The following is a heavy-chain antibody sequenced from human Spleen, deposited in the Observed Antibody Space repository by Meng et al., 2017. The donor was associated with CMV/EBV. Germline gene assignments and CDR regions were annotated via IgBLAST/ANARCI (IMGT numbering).Heavy chain of an antibody. CDR1: GGSFSGYY. Sequence: QVQLQKWGAGLLKPSETLSLTCAVYGGSFSGYYWSWIRQPPGKGLEWIGEINHSGSTNYNPSLKSRVTISVDTSKNQFSLKLSSVTAADTAVYYCARGALLRYFDRGFRYWGQGTLVTVSS. CDR2: INHSGST. CDR3: ARGALLRYFDRGFRY. J-gene: IGHJ4*02. D-gene: IGHD3-9*01. V-gene: IGHV4-34*01.